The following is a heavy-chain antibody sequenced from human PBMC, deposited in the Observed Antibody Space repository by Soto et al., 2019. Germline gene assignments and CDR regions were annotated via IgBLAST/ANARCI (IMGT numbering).Heavy chain of an antibody. D-gene: IGHD3-22*01. CDR2: IYHGWTT. J-gene: IGHJ6*03. CDR1: RSSISSSQG. V-gene: IGHV4-4*02. Sequence: SETPSFTLAVTRSSISSSQGRSWVRQPAGKGLEWIAEIYHGWTTNYNPTVKGRVIISEVKTRIRYSLKLRSVTSVDTAVYYCGTKTTCNDSRGKYKNALAVWGKGTPVTV. CDR3: GTKTTCNDSRGKYKNALAV.